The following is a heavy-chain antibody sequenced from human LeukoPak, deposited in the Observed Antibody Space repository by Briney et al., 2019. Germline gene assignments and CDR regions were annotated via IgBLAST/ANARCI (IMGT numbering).Heavy chain of an antibody. CDR3: ARQGPPDSGSYLGDDAFDI. V-gene: IGHV5-51*01. CDR1: GYSFTSYW. D-gene: IGHD1-26*01. Sequence: GESLKISCKGSGYSFTSYWIGWGRQMPGKGLEGMGIIYPGDSDTRYSPSFQGQVTISADKSISTAYLRWSSLKASDTAMYYCARQGPPDSGSYLGDDAFDIWGQGTMVTVSX. J-gene: IGHJ3*02. CDR2: IYPGDSDT.